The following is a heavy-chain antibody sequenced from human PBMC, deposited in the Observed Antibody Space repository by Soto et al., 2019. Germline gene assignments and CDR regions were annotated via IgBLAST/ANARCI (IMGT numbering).Heavy chain of an antibody. D-gene: IGHD2-15*01. CDR3: AKIYRSCTYSNCYSRSPPDS. CDR1: GFTFTSYA. Sequence: VQLLESGGGLVQPGGSLRLSCVASGFTFTSYAMTWVRQLPGKGLEWVSSVTNTGGITHYANSVKGRFTISRDNSKNTVYLQMNSLRAEDTAIYYCAKIYRSCTYSNCYSRSPPDSWGQGTLVTVSA. V-gene: IGHV3-23*01. CDR2: VTNTGGIT. J-gene: IGHJ5*01.